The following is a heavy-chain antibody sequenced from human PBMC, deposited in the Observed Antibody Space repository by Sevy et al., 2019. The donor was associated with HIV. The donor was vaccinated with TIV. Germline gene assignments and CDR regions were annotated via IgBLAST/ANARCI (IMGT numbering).Heavy chain of an antibody. CDR2: ISSGTTYI. CDR1: GFTFSDHY. J-gene: IGHJ4*02. D-gene: IGHD5-18*01. CDR3: ARVRYNYGQKYFDF. V-gene: IGHV3-11*06. Sequence: GGSLRLSCTVSGFTFSDHYISWIRQAPGKGLEWVSYISSGTTYIEYADSVKGRLPISRDNAKNSLYLQMNSLRAEDTAVYYCARVRYNYGQKYFDFWGQGTLVTVSS.